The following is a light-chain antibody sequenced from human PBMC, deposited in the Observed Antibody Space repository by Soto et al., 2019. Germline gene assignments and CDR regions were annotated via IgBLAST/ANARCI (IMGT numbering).Light chain of an antibody. V-gene: IGKV3-20*01. CDR2: GAS. CDR1: QSVSSTS. CDR3: QQYDGSPPWT. Sequence: EIVLTQSPGPLSFSPGERATLSCRASQSVSSTSLAWYQQKPGQAPRLLIYGASNRATGIPDRFSGSGSGTDFTLTISRLEPEDLVVYYCQQYDGSPPWTFGLGTSVDIK. J-gene: IGKJ1*01.